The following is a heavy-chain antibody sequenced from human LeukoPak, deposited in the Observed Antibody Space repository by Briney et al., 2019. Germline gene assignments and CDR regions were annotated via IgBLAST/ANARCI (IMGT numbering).Heavy chain of an antibody. V-gene: IGHV3-30-3*01. D-gene: IGHD5-18*01. CDR3: AKGYGYSYGLDY. CDR1: GFTFSSYA. Sequence: PGGSLRLSCAASGFTFSSYAMHWVRQAPGKGLEWVAVISYDGSNKYYADSVKGRFTISRDNSKNTLYLQMNSLRAEDTAVYYCAKGYGYSYGLDYWGQGTLVTVSS. J-gene: IGHJ4*02. CDR2: ISYDGSNK.